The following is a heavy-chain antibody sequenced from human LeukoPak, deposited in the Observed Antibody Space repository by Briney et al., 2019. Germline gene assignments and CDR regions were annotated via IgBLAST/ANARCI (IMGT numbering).Heavy chain of an antibody. CDR2: IIPIFGTA. CDR3: ARGGGYCSSTSCYKFDY. V-gene: IGHV1-69*13. J-gene: IGHJ4*02. CDR1: GGTFSSYA. Sequence: GASVKVSCKASGGTFSSYAISWVRQAPGQGLEWMGGIIPIFGTANYAQKFPGRVTITADESTSTAYMELSSLRSEDTAVYYCARGGGYCSSTSCYKFDYWGQGTLVTVSS. D-gene: IGHD2-2*01.